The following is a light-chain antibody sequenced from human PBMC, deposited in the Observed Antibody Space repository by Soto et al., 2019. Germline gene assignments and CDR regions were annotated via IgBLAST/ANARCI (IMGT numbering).Light chain of an antibody. CDR1: QSINSW. V-gene: IGKV1-5*03. CDR2: KAS. Sequence: DIQMTQSPSTLSASVGDRVTITCRASQSINSWLAWYQQKPGKAPNLLICKASSLESGVPSRFSGSGSGTEFTLTISSLQPDDFATYYCQQYNSSPWTFGQGTKVEIK. CDR3: QQYNSSPWT. J-gene: IGKJ1*01.